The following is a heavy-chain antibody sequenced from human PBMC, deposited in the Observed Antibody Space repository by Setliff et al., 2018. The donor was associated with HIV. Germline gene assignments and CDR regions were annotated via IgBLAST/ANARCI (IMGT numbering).Heavy chain of an antibody. V-gene: IGHV4-30-2*01. CDR2: ISQSGST. J-gene: IGHJ1*01. Sequence: SETLSLTCTVSGGSIRSSGYSWSWIRQPPGKGLEWIGYISQSGSTYYNPSLKSRVTISVDRSKNQFSLKLSSVTAADTAVYYCARGPYYYNSSGQISAEYFQHWGQGTLVTVSS. CDR1: GGSIRSSGYS. D-gene: IGHD3-22*01. CDR3: ARGPYYYNSSGQISAEYFQH.